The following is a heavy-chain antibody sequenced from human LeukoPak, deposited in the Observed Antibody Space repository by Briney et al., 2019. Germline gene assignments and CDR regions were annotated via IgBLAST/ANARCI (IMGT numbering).Heavy chain of an antibody. D-gene: IGHD2-2*01. CDR3: ARRFCSSVSCYDDDAFDV. CDR2: ISGYNGKI. Sequence: ASVKVSCKASGYTLTDYYIHWVRQAPGQGLEWMGWISGYNGKINYAQKFQGRVTMTTDTSTSTAYLELRRLTSEDTAVYYCARRFCSSVSCYDDDAFDVWGQGTLVTVSS. J-gene: IGHJ3*01. CDR1: GYTLTDYY. V-gene: IGHV1-18*04.